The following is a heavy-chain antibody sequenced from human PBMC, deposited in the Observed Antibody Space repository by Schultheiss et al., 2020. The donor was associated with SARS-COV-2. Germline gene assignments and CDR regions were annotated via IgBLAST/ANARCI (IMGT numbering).Heavy chain of an antibody. Sequence: SGPTLVKPTQTLTLTCTFSGFSLSTSGVGVGWIRQPPGKGLEWIGYIYYSGSTNYNPSLKSRVTISVDTSKNQFSLQLNSVTPEDTAVYYCARDGRAQWLTTPREDYFDYWGQGTLVTVSS. CDR3: ARDGRAQWLTTPREDYFDY. J-gene: IGHJ4*02. V-gene: IGHV4-61*08. CDR2: IYYSGST. CDR1: GFSLSTSGVG. D-gene: IGHD6-19*01.